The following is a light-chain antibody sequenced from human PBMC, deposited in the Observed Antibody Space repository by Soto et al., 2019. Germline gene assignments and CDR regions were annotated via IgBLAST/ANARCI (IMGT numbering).Light chain of an antibody. J-gene: IGKJ2*01. CDR1: QSISSY. CDR2: AAS. Sequence: DLQMTQSPSSLSASVGDRVTITCRASQSISSYLNWYQQKPGKAPNLLIYAASSLQSGVPSRFSASGSGTDFTLTISSLQPEDFATYYCQHSYSTPYTFGQGTKLEIK. V-gene: IGKV1-39*01. CDR3: QHSYSTPYT.